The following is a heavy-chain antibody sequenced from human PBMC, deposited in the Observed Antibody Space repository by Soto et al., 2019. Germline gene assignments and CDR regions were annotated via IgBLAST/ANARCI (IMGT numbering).Heavy chain of an antibody. D-gene: IGHD6-13*01. CDR1: GYTFTSYY. CDR2: INPSGGST. Sequence: ASVKVSCKASGYTFTSYYMHWVRQAPGQGLEWMGIINPSGGSTSYAQKFQGRVTMTRDTSTSTVYMELSSLRSEDTAVYYCANQKSSIAAAGISYFDYWAQGTLVTVSS. V-gene: IGHV1-46*03. CDR3: ANQKSSIAAAGISYFDY. J-gene: IGHJ4*02.